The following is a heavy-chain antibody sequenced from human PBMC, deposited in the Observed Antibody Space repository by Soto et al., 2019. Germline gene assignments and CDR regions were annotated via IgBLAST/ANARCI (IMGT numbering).Heavy chain of an antibody. CDR1: GFFFSSCT. V-gene: IGHV3-23*01. CDR2: FSATSENT. J-gene: IGHJ4*02. Sequence: EVQLLEAGGGLVQPGGALRLSCVGSGFFFSSCTMTWGRQGPGRGREWGSRFSATSENTYYAYSVRGRFTISRDNSKNTLFLQMNSRTAEDTAMYYCAKARDQQWVRLPFDYWGQGILVIVSS. CDR3: AKARDQQWVRLPFDY. D-gene: IGHD6-19*01.